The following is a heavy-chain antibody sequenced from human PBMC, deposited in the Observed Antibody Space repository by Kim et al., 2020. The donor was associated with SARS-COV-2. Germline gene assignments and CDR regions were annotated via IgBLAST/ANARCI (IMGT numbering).Heavy chain of an antibody. CDR3: AKDPVIGSGSYFCY. CDR1: GFTFSSYG. J-gene: IGHJ4*02. V-gene: IGHV3-33*06. D-gene: IGHD3-10*01. Sequence: GGSLRLSCAASGFTFSSYGMHWVRQAPGKGLEWVAVIWYDGSNKYYADAVKGRFTISRDNSKNTLYLQMNSLRAEDTAVYYCAKDPVIGSGSYFCYWGQGTLVTVSS. CDR2: IWYDGSNK.